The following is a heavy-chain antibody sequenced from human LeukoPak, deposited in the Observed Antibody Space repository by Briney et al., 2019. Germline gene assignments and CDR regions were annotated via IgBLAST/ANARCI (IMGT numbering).Heavy chain of an antibody. CDR1: GGTFSSYA. V-gene: IGHV1-69*06. Sequence: ASVKVSCKASGGTFSSYAISWVRQAPGQGLEWMGGIIPIFGTANYAQKFQGRVTITADKSTSTAYMELSSLRSEDTAVYYCATTYYYDSSGYSPPRYYYYMDVWGKGTTVTVSS. CDR3: ATTYYYDSSGYSPPRYYYYMDV. D-gene: IGHD3-22*01. J-gene: IGHJ6*03. CDR2: IIPIFGTA.